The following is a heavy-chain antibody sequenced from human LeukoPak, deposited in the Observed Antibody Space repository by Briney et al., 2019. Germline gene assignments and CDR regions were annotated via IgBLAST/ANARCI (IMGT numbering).Heavy chain of an antibody. CDR2: SSGSGSTT. V-gene: IGHV3-48*03. D-gene: IGHD5-18*01. Sequence: PGGSLRLSCAASGFTFSNYEMNWVRQAPGKGLEWLSYSSGSGSTTHYADSVKGRFTISRDNAKNSLYLQMNSLRAEDTAVYYCARARDTAMVTSYYYYGMDVWGQGTTVTVSS. J-gene: IGHJ6*02. CDR1: GFTFSNYE. CDR3: ARARDTAMVTSYYYYGMDV.